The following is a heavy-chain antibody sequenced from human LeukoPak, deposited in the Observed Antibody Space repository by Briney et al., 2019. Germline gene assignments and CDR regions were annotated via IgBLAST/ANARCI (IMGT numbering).Heavy chain of an antibody. J-gene: IGHJ3*02. CDR1: DGSISSSNW. D-gene: IGHD5-18*01. CDR3: ARHGYSWHDAFDI. V-gene: IGHV4-4*02. Sequence: SGTLSLTCAVSDGSISSSNWWTWVRQPPGKGLEWIGEIYYSGSTNYNPSLKSRVTISIDKSKNQFSLELSSVTAADTAVYYCARHGYSWHDAFDIWGQGTMVTVSS. CDR2: IYYSGST.